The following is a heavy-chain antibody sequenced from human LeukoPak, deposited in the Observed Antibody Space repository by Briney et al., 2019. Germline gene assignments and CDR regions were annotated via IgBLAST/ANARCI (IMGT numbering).Heavy chain of an antibody. V-gene: IGHV4-59*12. Sequence: SETLSLTCTVSGGSISSYYWSWIRQPPGKGLEWIGYIYYSGSTNYNPSLKSRVTISVDTSKTQFSLKLSSVTAADTAVYYCVTSSSWSIYFDYWGQGTLVTVSS. J-gene: IGHJ4*02. CDR3: VTSSSWSIYFDY. CDR1: GGSISSYY. D-gene: IGHD6-13*01. CDR2: IYYSGST.